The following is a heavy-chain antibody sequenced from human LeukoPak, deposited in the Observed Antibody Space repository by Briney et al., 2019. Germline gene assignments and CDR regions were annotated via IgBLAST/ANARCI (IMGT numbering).Heavy chain of an antibody. Sequence: QTGGSLRLSCAASGFTVSSNYMSWVRQAPGKGLEWVSVIYSGGSTYYADSVKGRFTISRDNSKNTLYLQMNSLRAEDTAVYYCARDLSSWYGGDSRNWFDPWGQGTLVTVSS. V-gene: IGHV3-66*01. CDR2: IYSGGST. J-gene: IGHJ5*02. D-gene: IGHD6-13*01. CDR1: GFTVSSNY. CDR3: ARDLSSWYGGDSRNWFDP.